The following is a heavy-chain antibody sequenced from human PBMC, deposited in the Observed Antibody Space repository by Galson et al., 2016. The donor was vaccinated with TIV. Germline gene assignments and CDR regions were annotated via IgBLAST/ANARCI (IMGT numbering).Heavy chain of an antibody. CDR3: AKDPWFEQVSLN. J-gene: IGHJ4*02. V-gene: IGHV3-30*02. CDR2: IRHDESDK. CDR1: GFTFSEYG. Sequence: SLRLSCAASGFTFSEYGMHWVRQAPGKGLELVSFIRHDESDKYYADSVKGRFTISRDSSKNTMYLQMNSLRVEDTGVYYCAKDPWFEQVSLNWGQGTLVTGSS. D-gene: IGHD3-10*01.